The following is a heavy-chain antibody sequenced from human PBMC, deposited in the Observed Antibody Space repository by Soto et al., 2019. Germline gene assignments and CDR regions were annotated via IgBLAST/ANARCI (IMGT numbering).Heavy chain of an antibody. V-gene: IGHV1-3*01. CDR2: INAGNGNT. J-gene: IGHJ4*02. Sequence: GASVKVSCKASGYTFTSYAMHWVRQAPGQRLEWMGWINAGNGNTKYSQKFQGRVTITRDISASTAYMEVSSLRSEDTAVYYCARGDYYDIHDYWGQGTLVTVSS. CDR3: ARGDYYDIHDY. D-gene: IGHD3-22*01. CDR1: GYTFTSYA.